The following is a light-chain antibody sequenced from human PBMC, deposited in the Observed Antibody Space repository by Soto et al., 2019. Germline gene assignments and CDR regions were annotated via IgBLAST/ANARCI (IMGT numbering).Light chain of an antibody. CDR1: QRIGSN. J-gene: IGKJ4*01. CDR2: DTS. Sequence: EIVMTQSPATLSVSPGERATLSCRASQRIGSNLAWYQQKPGQPPRLLIYDTSTRATGLAPRFSGSGYGTEFTLTISSLQSEDFAVYHCQQYNNWPRTFXGGTKVDIK. V-gene: IGKV3-15*01. CDR3: QQYNNWPRT.